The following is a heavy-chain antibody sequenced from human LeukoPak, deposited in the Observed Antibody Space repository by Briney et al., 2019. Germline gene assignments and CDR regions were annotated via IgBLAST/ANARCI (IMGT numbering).Heavy chain of an antibody. Sequence: GGSLRLSCAASGFAFSTYGMHWVRQAQGKGLEWVAVIWYDGSNKYYADSVKGRFTISRDNSKNTLYPQMNRLRAEDTAVYHCARGLMTTLGIDYWGQGTLVTVSS. CDR1: GFAFSTYG. CDR2: IWYDGSNK. D-gene: IGHD3-16*01. J-gene: IGHJ4*02. CDR3: ARGLMTTLGIDY. V-gene: IGHV3-33*01.